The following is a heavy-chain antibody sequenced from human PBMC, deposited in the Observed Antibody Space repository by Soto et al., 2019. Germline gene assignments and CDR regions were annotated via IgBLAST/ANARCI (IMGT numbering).Heavy chain of an antibody. CDR2: IIPIFGTA. V-gene: IGHV1-69*13. J-gene: IGHJ4*02. Sequence: ASVKVSCKASGGTFSSYAISWVRQAPGQGLEWMGGIIPIFGTANYAQKFQGRVTITADESTSTAYMELSSLRSEDTAVYYCARWLRHHDADYWGQGTLGTVSS. CDR3: ARWLRHHDADY. D-gene: IGHD5-12*01. CDR1: GGTFSSYA.